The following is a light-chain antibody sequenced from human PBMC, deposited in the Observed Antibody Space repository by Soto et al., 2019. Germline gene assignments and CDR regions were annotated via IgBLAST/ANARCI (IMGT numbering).Light chain of an antibody. V-gene: IGKV3-20*01. CDR2: GAS. CDR3: QQYGTPPQT. Sequence: EIVLTQSPGTLSLSPGERATLSCGASQSVSNNYLAWYQQKPGQGPRLLIYGASSRATGIPDRFSGSGSGTDFTLTISRLEPEDFAVYYCQQYGTPPQTFGQGTKVDIK. J-gene: IGKJ1*01. CDR1: QSVSNNY.